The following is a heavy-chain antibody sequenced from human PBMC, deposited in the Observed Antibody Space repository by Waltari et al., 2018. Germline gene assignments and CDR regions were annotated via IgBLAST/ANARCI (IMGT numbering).Heavy chain of an antibody. V-gene: IGHV3-7*01. CDR2: IKQDGSEK. J-gene: IGHJ4*02. CDR1: GFTFSNYW. D-gene: IGHD3-10*01. Sequence: EVQLVESGGGLVQPGGSLRLSCAASGFTFSNYWMSWVRQAPGKGLEWVANIKQDGSEKHYVDSVKGRFTISRDNAKNSLYLQMNSLRAEDTAVYYCARDAGGSLEYWGQGTLVTVSS. CDR3: ARDAGGSLEY.